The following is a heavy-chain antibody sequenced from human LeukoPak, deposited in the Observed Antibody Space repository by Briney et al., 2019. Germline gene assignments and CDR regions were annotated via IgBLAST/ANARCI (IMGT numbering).Heavy chain of an antibody. CDR2: ISYDGSNK. D-gene: IGHD3-16*01. CDR1: GFTFSSYA. V-gene: IGHV3-30*04. CDR3: ARDLHETYYDYVWGSLDY. J-gene: IGHJ4*02. Sequence: GGSLRLSCAASGFTFSSYAMHGVRQAPGKGLEWVAVISYDGSNKYYADSVKGRFTISRDNSKNTLYLQMNSLRAEDTAVYYCARDLHETYYDYVWGSLDYWGQGTLVTVSS.